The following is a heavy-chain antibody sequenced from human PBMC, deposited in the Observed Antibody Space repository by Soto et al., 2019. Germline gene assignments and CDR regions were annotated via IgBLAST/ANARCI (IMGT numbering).Heavy chain of an antibody. CDR1: GFTFSSYA. CDR2: ISGRGGST. D-gene: IGHD3-3*01. J-gene: IGHJ4*02. CDR3: ANTPLVFLAWSWPPTPFFPYYFAY. V-gene: IGHV3-23*01. Sequence: EVQLLESGGGLVQPGGSLRLFCAASGFTFSSYAMNWVRQAPGKGLEWVSAISGRGGSTYYADSVKGRCPLSRDNSMNTQYLQMTRRIAEDTAVYYCANTPLVFLAWSWPPTPFFPYYFAYRGKGTLVTVSS.